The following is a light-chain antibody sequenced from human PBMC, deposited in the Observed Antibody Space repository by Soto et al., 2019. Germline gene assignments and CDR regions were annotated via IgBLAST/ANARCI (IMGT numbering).Light chain of an antibody. J-gene: IGKJ5*01. CDR1: QSISSY. Sequence: VRDRVTITCLASQSISSYLNWYQQKPGKAPKLLIYAASSLQSGVPSRFSGSGSGTDFTLTISSLQPEDFATYYCQQSYSTLSITFGQGARLEIK. V-gene: IGKV1-39*01. CDR3: QQSYSTLSIT. CDR2: AAS.